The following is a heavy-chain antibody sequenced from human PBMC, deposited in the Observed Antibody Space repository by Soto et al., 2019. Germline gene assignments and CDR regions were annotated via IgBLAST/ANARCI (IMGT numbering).Heavy chain of an antibody. Sequence: TGGSLRLSCAASGFTFSSYAMSWVRQAPGKGLEWVSAISGSGGSTYYADSVKGRFTISRDNSKNTLYLQMNSLRAEDTAVYYCAKDLRLRLWVRRYGMDVWGQGTTVTVSS. J-gene: IGHJ6*02. V-gene: IGHV3-23*01. D-gene: IGHD2-21*01. CDR1: GFTFSSYA. CDR3: AKDLRLRLWVRRYGMDV. CDR2: ISGSGGST.